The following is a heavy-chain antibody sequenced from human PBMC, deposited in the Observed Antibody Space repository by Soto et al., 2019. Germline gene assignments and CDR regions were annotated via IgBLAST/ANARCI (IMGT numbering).Heavy chain of an antibody. Sequence: QVQLVQSGAEVKKPGASVKVSCKASGYTFTSYAMHWVRQAPGQRLEWMGWINAGNGNTKYSQKFQGRVTITRDTSASTAYMELSSLGSEDTAVYYCARVRSGSYYYYYGMDVWGQGTTVTVSS. CDR3: ARVRSGSYYYYYGMDV. J-gene: IGHJ6*02. V-gene: IGHV1-3*01. CDR2: INAGNGNT. D-gene: IGHD1-26*01. CDR1: GYTFTSYA.